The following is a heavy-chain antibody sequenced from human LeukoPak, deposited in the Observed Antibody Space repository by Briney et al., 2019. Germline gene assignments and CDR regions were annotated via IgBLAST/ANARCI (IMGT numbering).Heavy chain of an antibody. CDR1: GFTFSTYA. CDR3: ARPEAPWEWDLPGNY. D-gene: IGHD1-26*01. Sequence: PRGSLRLSCAASGFTFSTYAMHWVRQAPGKGLEWVAVISYDGSNKYYADSVKGRFTISRDNSKNTLYLQMNSLRAEDTAVYYCARPEAPWEWDLPGNYWGQGTLVTVSS. J-gene: IGHJ4*02. CDR2: ISYDGSNK. V-gene: IGHV3-30*04.